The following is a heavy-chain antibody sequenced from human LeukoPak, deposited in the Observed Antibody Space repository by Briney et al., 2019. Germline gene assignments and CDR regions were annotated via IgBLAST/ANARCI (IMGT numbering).Heavy chain of an antibody. CDR1: GFTFSSYE. V-gene: IGHV3-48*03. CDR3: ARYHDFWSGYGIFDY. CDR2: ISSSGSTI. J-gene: IGHJ4*02. D-gene: IGHD3-3*01. Sequence: GGSLRLSCAASGFTFSSYEMNWVRQAPGKGLEWVSYISSSGSTIYYADSVKGRFTISRDNAKNSLYLQMNSLRAEDTAVYYCARYHDFWSGYGIFDYWGKGTLVTVSS.